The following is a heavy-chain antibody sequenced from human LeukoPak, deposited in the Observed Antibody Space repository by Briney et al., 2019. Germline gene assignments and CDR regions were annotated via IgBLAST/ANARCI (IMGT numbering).Heavy chain of an antibody. D-gene: IGHD2-2*01. CDR3: ARKYCSGSCYEDY. V-gene: IGHV3-48*03. CDR2: ISSSASTI. CDR1: GFTFSSYE. Sequence: GGSLRLSCAASGFTFSSYEMNWVRQAPGKGLEWASYISSSASTIYYADSVKGRFTISRDNARNSLYLQMNSLRAEDTAVYYCARKYCSGSCYEDYWGQGTLVTVSS. J-gene: IGHJ4*02.